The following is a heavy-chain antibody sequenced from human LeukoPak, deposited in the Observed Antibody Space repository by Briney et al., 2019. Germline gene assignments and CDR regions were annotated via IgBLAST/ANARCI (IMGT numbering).Heavy chain of an antibody. CDR1: GYTLSDYG. D-gene: IGHD2-8*01. J-gene: IGHJ4*02. CDR2: ITTYNGNR. CDR3: ARDCSNGVCFPRDY. Sequence: ASVKVSYKASGYTLSDYGISWVRQAPGQGLEWVGWITTYNGNRKYAEKFQGRVTMTTDTSTSTYYMEMRSLRSDDTAIYYCARDCSNGVCFPRDYWGQGTQITVST. V-gene: IGHV1-18*01.